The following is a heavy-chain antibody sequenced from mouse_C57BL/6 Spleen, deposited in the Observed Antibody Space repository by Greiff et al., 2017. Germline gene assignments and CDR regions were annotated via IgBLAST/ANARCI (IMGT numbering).Heavy chain of an antibody. CDR2: IYPGDGDT. V-gene: IGHV1-82*01. CDR3: AREDYDGYFSFAY. CDR1: GYAFSSSW. D-gene: IGHD2-3*01. Sequence: QVQLQQSGPELVKPGASVKISCKASGYAFSSSWMNWVKQRPGKGLEWIGRIYPGDGDTNYNGKFKGKATLTEDKSSSTAYMQLSSLTSEDAAVYFCAREDYDGYFSFAYWGQGTLVTVSA. J-gene: IGHJ3*01.